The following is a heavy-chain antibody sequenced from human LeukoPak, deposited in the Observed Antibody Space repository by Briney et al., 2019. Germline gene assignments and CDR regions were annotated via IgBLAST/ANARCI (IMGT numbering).Heavy chain of an antibody. D-gene: IGHD6-13*01. CDR1: GFTFSSYA. Sequence: GGSLRLSCAASGFTFSSYAMHWVRQAPGKGLEYVSAISSNGGSTYYADSVKGRFTISRDNSKNTLYLQMNSLRAEDTAVYYCAGSIAAADDYWGQGTLVTVSS. CDR3: AGSIAAADDY. CDR2: ISSNGGST. V-gene: IGHV3-64*04. J-gene: IGHJ4*02.